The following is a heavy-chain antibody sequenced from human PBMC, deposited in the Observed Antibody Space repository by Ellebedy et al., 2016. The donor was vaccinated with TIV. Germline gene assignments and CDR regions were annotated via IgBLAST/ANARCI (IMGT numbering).Heavy chain of an antibody. CDR3: AKRIQSGRFYGMDV. V-gene: IGHV3-30*18. CDR2: ISFDGSQK. Sequence: GESLKISXAASGFTFSSLGMHWVRQAPGKGLEWLAVISFDGSQKFYADSVQGRFTISRDNSKKILYLQMNSLGAEDTAVYYCAKRIQSGRFYGMDVWGQGTTVTVSS. D-gene: IGHD1-26*01. CDR1: GFTFSSLG. J-gene: IGHJ6*01.